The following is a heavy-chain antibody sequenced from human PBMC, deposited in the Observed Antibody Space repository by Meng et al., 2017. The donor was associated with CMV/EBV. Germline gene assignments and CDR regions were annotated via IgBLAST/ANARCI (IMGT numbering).Heavy chain of an antibody. CDR1: GGTFSSYA. D-gene: IGHD5-12*01. CDR2: IIPIFGTA. CDR3: ARIVGDPTFTSLNGGMAV. V-gene: IGHV1-69*05. J-gene: IGHJ6*04. Sequence: SVKVSCKASGGTFSSYAISWVRQAPGQGLEWMGGIIPIFGTANYAQKFQGRVTITTDESTSTAYMELSSLRSEDTAVYYCARIVGDPTFTSLNGGMAVWGKGTTVTVSS.